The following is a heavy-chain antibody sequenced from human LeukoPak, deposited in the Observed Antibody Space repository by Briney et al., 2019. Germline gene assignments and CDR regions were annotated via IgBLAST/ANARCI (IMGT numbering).Heavy chain of an antibody. D-gene: IGHD2-8*02. V-gene: IGHV1-2*02. CDR2: INPKSGDT. J-gene: IGHJ5*02. CDR3: ARRVEKLVGTNWYDP. CDR1: GYTFDDEN. Sequence: ASVKVSCTASGYTFDDENIHWVRQAPGQGLEWVGLINPKSGDTKYAQRLQGRVIMTRDTSISTAYMELSRLRFDDTAVYYCARRVEKLVGTNWYDPWGQGTLVTVSS.